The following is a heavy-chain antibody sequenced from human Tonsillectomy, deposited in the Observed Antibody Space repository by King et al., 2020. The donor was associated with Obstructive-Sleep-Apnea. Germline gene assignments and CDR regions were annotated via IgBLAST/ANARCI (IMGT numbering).Heavy chain of an antibody. D-gene: IGHD4/OR15-4a*01. CDR3: AKARTSDYELDV. CDR2: ISYDGIYN. CDR1: GFAFSAYA. V-gene: IGHV3-30*18. J-gene: IGHJ6*02. Sequence: VQLVESGGGVVQPGRSLRLSCAASGFAFSAYAMHWVRQAPGQGLEWVAVISYDGIYNNCVDSVKGRFTIFRDNSKNTLYLQMNSLRAEDTAVYYCAKARTSDYELDVWGQGTTVTVSS.